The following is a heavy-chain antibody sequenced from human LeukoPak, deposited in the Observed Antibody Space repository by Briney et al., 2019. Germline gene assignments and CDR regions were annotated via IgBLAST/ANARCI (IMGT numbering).Heavy chain of an antibody. D-gene: IGHD3-10*01. Sequence: GGSLRLSCAVSGFSFSDHNMNWVRQAPGKGLEWVASISSRSNYIYYADSLKGRVTVSRDNARNSLFLQMTSLRAEDTAVYYCARDYLGFGESGFDYWGQGTQVILSS. J-gene: IGHJ4*02. CDR3: ARDYLGFGESGFDY. CDR1: GFSFSDHN. CDR2: ISSRSNYI. V-gene: IGHV3-21*01.